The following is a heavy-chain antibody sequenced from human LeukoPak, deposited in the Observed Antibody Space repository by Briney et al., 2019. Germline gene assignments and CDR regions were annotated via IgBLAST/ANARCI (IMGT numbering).Heavy chain of an antibody. Sequence: SVKVSCKASGGTFSSYAISWVRQAPGQGLEWMGRIIPILGIANYAQKFQGRVTITADKSTSTAYMELSSLRSGDTAVYYCATSTYSSSPGGCWGQGTLVTVSS. CDR3: ATSTYSSSPGGC. D-gene: IGHD6-6*01. CDR1: GGTFSSYA. V-gene: IGHV1-69*04. CDR2: IIPILGIA. J-gene: IGHJ4*02.